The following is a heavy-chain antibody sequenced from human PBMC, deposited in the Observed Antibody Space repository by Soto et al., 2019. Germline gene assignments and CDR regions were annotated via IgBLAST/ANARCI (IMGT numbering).Heavy chain of an antibody. Sequence: QVQLQESGPGLVKPSQTLSLTCTVSGGSISSGDYYWSWIRQPPGKGLEWIGYIYYSGSTYYNPSLKSRVTISVDTSKNQFSLKRSSVTAADTAVYYCARSASMITFGGVIVGGTFDYWGQGTLVTVSS. CDR3: ARSASMITFGGVIVGGTFDY. D-gene: IGHD3-16*02. V-gene: IGHV4-30-4*01. J-gene: IGHJ4*02. CDR1: GGSISSGDYY. CDR2: IYYSGST.